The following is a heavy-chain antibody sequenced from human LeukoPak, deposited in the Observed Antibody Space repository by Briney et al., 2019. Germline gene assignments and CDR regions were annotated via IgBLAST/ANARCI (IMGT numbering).Heavy chain of an antibody. Sequence: ASVKVSCKASGYTFTSYDINWVRQATGQGLEWMGWMSPNSGKTGYAQKFQGRVTITRNTSISTAYMELSSLRSEDTAVYYCAREYSSSSDFDYWGQGTLVTVPS. CDR1: GYTFTSYD. CDR2: MSPNSGKT. V-gene: IGHV1-8*03. CDR3: AREYSSSSDFDY. D-gene: IGHD6-6*01. J-gene: IGHJ4*02.